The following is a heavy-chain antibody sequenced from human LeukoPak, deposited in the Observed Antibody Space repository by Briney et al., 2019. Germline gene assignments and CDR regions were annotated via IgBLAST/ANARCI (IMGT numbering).Heavy chain of an antibody. J-gene: IGHJ4*02. CDR1: GFTFNNAW. CDR3: AAGVYGSYGS. D-gene: IGHD3-10*01. Sequence: KPGGPLRLSCEVSGFTFNNAWMNWVRQAPGKGLEWVGRIKSKTDGGTPDYAAPVKGRFTISRDDSKHTLYLQMNSLKTEDTAVYYCAAGVYGSYGSWGQGTLVTVSS. CDR2: IKSKTDGGTP. V-gene: IGHV3-15*01.